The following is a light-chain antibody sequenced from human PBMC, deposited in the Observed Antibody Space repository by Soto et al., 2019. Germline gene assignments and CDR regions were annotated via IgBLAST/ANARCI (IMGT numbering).Light chain of an antibody. V-gene: IGLV1-40*01. CDR1: SSNIGAHYD. Sequence: QSVLTRPPSVSGAPGQRVTISCTGSSSNIGAHYDVHWYQQLPGTAPKLLIYGNSNRPSGVPDRFSGSKSGTSASLAITGLQAEDEADYYCQSYDNILSVYVFGTGTKLTVL. CDR2: GNS. CDR3: QSYDNILSVYV. J-gene: IGLJ1*01.